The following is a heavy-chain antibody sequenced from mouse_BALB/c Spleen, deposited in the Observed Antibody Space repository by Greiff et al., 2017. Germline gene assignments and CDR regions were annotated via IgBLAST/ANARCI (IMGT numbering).Heavy chain of an antibody. Sequence: VKLQESGPGLVAPSQSLSITCTVSGFSLTGYGVNWVRQPPGKGLEWLGMIWGDGSTDYNSALKSRLSISKDNSKSQVFLKMNSLQTDDTARYYCARERAYGNYYAMDYWGQGTSVTVSS. V-gene: IGHV2-6-7*01. CDR2: IWGDGST. CDR1: GFSLTGYG. CDR3: ARERAYGNYYAMDY. D-gene: IGHD2-1*01. J-gene: IGHJ4*01.